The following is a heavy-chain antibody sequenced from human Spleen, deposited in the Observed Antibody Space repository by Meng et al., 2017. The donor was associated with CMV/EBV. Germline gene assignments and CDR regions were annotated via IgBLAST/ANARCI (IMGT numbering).Heavy chain of an antibody. CDR3: ARVSSRLEWVLYGGSVDKYDGMDV. CDR1: GGSFSGYY. J-gene: IGHJ6*02. V-gene: IGHV4-34*01. D-gene: IGHD3-3*01. CDR2: INHSGST. Sequence: GSLRLSCAVYGGSFSGYYWSWIRQPPGKGLEWIGEINHSGSTNYNPSLKSRVTISVDTSKNQISLKLSSVTAADTAIYYCARVSSRLEWVLYGGSVDKYDGMDVWGQGTTVTVSS.